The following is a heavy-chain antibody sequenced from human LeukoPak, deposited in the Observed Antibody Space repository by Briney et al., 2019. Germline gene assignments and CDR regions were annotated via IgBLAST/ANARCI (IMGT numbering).Heavy chain of an antibody. V-gene: IGHV1-8*03. CDR1: GYTFTSYD. D-gene: IGHD6-6*01. CDR3: ARESLEYSSSSDAFDI. CDR2: MNPNSGNT. Sequence: ASVKVSCKASGYTFTSYDINWVRQATGQGLEWMGWMNPNSGNTGYAQKFQGRVTITRNTSISTAYMELSSLRSDDTAVYYCARESLEYSSSSDAFDIWGQGTMVTVSS. J-gene: IGHJ3*02.